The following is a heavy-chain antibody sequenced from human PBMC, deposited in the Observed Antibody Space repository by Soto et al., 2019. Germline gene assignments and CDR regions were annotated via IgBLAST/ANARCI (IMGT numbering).Heavy chain of an antibody. J-gene: IGHJ4*02. V-gene: IGHV1-46*03. CDR3: ARKPTDFWSGIDY. D-gene: IGHD3-3*01. CDR1: GYTLTSYY. Sequence: ASVKGSCQASGYTLTSYYRGWVRQAPGQGLEWMGIINPSGGSTSYAQKFQGRVTMTRDTSTSTVYMELSSLRSEDTAVYYCARKPTDFWSGIDYWGQGTLVTVSS. CDR2: INPSGGST.